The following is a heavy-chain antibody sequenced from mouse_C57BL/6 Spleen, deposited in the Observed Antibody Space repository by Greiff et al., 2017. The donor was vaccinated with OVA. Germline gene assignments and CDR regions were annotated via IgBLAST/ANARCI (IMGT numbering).Heavy chain of an antibody. CDR3: ARWSDAMDY. CDR1: GYAFSSSW. CDR2: IYPGDGDT. V-gene: IGHV1-82*01. J-gene: IGHJ4*01. Sequence: QVQLQQSGPELVKPGASVKISCKASGYAFSSSWMNWVKQRPGKGLEWIGRIYPGDGDTNYNGKCKGKATLTADKSSSTAYMQLSSLTSEDSAVYFCARWSDAMDYWGQGTSVTVSS.